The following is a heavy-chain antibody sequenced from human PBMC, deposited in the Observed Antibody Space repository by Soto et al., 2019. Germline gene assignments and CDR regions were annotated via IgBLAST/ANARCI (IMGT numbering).Heavy chain of an antibody. CDR1: GYSINNDY. J-gene: IGHJ6*03. Sequence: SETLSLTCTVSGYSINNDYWSWIRQLPGRGLEWIGYIYYSGSTNYNPSLKSRVTISVDTSKNQFSLKLSSVTAADTAVYYCARASSYYYGTGSYKYYYIDVSGQGPPVTV. CDR2: IYYSGST. CDR3: ARASSYYYGTGSYKYYYIDV. V-gene: IGHV4-59*01. D-gene: IGHD3-10*01.